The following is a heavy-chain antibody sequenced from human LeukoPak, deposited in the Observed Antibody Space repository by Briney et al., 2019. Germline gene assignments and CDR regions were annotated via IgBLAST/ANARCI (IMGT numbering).Heavy chain of an antibody. CDR1: GGTFSSYA. CDR2: IIPIFGTA. CDR3: ASPPLFGLARIPIQFDY. D-gene: IGHD3-16*01. Sequence: GASVKVSCKASGGTFSSYAISWVRQAPGQGLEWMGGIIPIFGTANYAQKFQGRVTITADESTSTAYMELSSLRSEDTAVYYCASPPLFGLARIPIQFDYWGQGTLVTVSS. J-gene: IGHJ4*02. V-gene: IGHV1-69*13.